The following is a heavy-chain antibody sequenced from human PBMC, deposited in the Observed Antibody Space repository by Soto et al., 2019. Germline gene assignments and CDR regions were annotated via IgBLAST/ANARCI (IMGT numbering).Heavy chain of an antibody. J-gene: IGHJ4*02. D-gene: IGHD3-22*01. V-gene: IGHV1-18*01. CDR1: GYTFTAYG. CDR3: ARELNTESSAYYAFAF. CDR2: VSTNDDRT. Sequence: QVQMVQSGPEVKMPGASVKVSCKTSGYTFTAYGLAWLRQAPGQRPEWMGWVSTNDDRTNYARKFQGRVTMTTDRSTTTTSLELRSLGTDDTAVYYSARELNTESSAYYAFAFWCQGTLVTVSS.